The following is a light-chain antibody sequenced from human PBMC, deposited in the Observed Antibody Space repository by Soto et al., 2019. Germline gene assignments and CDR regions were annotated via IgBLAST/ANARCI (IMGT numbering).Light chain of an antibody. CDR2: GAS. CDR3: QHYGCSPST. CDR1: QSVSSSY. Sequence: EIVLTQSPATLSLSPGERATLSCRASQSVSSSYLAWYQQKPGQAPRLLIYGASSRATGIPDRFSGSGSGTDFTLTISRLEPEDFAVYYCQHYGCSPSTFGRGTKVDIK. V-gene: IGKV3-20*01. J-gene: IGKJ4*01.